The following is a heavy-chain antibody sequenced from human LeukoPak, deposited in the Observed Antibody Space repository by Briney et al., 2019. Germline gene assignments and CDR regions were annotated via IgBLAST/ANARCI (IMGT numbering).Heavy chain of an antibody. Sequence: ASVKVSCKASGYTFTNYYIHWVRQAPGQGLEWTGIINPSGGSTSYAQKFQGRVTMTRDTSTSTAYMELTRLRSDDTAVYYCARDNGDYWFDYWGQGTLVTVSS. D-gene: IGHD4-17*01. CDR1: GYTFTNYY. V-gene: IGHV1-46*01. CDR3: ARDNGDYWFDY. J-gene: IGHJ4*02. CDR2: INPSGGST.